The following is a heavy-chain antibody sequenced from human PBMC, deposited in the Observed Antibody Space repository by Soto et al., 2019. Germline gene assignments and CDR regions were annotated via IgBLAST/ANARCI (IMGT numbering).Heavy chain of an antibody. V-gene: IGHV4-30-2*01. CDR2: IYHSGST. CDR1: GGSISSGGYS. D-gene: IGHD1-26*01. J-gene: IGHJ4*02. CDR3: GGRRIGPSRDF. Sequence: QLQLQESGSGLVKPSQTLSLTCAVSGGSISSGGYSWSWIRQPPGKGLEWIGYIYHSGSTYYNPSLRSRVTISVDRSKNPYSMKLSLVTVADTAGYYCGGRRIGPSRDFWGQGSLVTVS.